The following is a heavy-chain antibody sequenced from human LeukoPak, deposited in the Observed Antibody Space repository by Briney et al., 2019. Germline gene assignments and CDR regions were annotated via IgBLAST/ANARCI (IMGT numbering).Heavy chain of an antibody. V-gene: IGHV3-23*01. Sequence: PGGSLRLSCAASGFTFSSYAMSWVRQAPGKGLEWVSAISGSGGSTYYADSVKGRFTISRDNSKNTLYLQMNSLRAEDTAVYYCAKGKGYCSSTSCDYYYYMDVWGKGTTVTVSS. J-gene: IGHJ6*03. D-gene: IGHD2-2*01. CDR1: GFTFSSYA. CDR2: ISGSGGST. CDR3: AKGKGYCSSTSCDYYYYMDV.